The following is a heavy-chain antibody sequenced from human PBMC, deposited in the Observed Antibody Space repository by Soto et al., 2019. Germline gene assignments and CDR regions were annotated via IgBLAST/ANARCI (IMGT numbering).Heavy chain of an antibody. CDR2: IHSSGYT. Sequence: QVQLHESGPGLVKPSETLSLTCAVSGGSVNNNKWWSWVRQPPGKGLEWIGEIHSSGYTNYNPSLKSRATIFVDKPKKQFSVKLTSVTAADTAVYFCAGQWLAGYGACDPWGQGTLVTVSS. CDR3: AGQWLAGYGACDP. CDR1: GGSVNNNKW. J-gene: IGHJ5*02. V-gene: IGHV4-4*02. D-gene: IGHD6-19*01.